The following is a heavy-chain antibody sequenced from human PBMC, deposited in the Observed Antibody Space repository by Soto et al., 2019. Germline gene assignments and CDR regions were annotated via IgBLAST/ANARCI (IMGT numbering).Heavy chain of an antibody. J-gene: IGHJ5*02. D-gene: IGHD3-3*01. CDR2: IYYSGST. CDR1: GGSISSSSYY. V-gene: IGHV4-39*01. CDR3: ARSLRFLEWLIPNWFDP. Sequence: PSETLSLTCTVSGGSISSSSYYWGWIRQPPGKGLEWIGSIYYSGSTYYNPSLKSRVTISVDTSKNQFSLKLSSVTAADTAVYYCARSLRFLEWLIPNWFDPWGQGTLVTVSS.